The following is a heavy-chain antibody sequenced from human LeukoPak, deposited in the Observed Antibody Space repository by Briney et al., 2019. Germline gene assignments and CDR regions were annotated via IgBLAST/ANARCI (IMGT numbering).Heavy chain of an antibody. V-gene: IGHV1-18*01. D-gene: IGHD5-12*01. CDR1: GGIFRGYA. CDR3: ARGQGLRLWDY. J-gene: IGHJ4*01. CDR2: ISGYNGDT. Sequence: ASVKVSCKASGGIFRGYAINWVRQAPGQGLEWMGWISGYNGDTHYAQKLQGRVTMTTDTSTSTAYMELRSLRSDDTAVYYCARGQGLRLWDYWGQGTLVTVSS.